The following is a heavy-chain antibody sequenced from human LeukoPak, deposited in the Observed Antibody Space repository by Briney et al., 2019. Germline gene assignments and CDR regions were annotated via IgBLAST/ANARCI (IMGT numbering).Heavy chain of an antibody. CDR3: ARDRLVGATTYFDY. Sequence: GGSLRLSCAASGFTFSSYSMNWVRQAPGKGREGVSHISSSSSTIYYADSVKGRFTISRDNAKNSLYLQMNSLRAEDTAVYYCARDRLVGATTYFDYWGQGTLVTVSS. V-gene: IGHV3-48*01. D-gene: IGHD1-26*01. J-gene: IGHJ4*02. CDR2: ISSSSSTI. CDR1: GFTFSSYS.